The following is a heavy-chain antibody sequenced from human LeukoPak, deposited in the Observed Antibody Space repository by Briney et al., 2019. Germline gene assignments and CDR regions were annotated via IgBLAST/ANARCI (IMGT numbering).Heavy chain of an antibody. CDR2: IWYDGSNK. CDR1: GFTFSSYG. V-gene: IGHV3-33*01. J-gene: IGHJ4*02. CDR3: ARGEGSTSWYLSGY. Sequence: GSLRLSCAASGFTFSSYGMHWVRQAPGKGLEWVALIWYDGSNKYYADSVKGRFTISRDNSKNTLYLQMNSLRAEDTAVYYCARGEGSTSWYLSGYWGQGTLVTVSS. D-gene: IGHD6-13*01.